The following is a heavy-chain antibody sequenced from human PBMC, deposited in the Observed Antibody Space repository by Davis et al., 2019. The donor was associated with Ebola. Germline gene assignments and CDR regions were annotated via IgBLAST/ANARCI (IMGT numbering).Heavy chain of an antibody. CDR3: VRHYSTVWYHYDYFDY. CDR1: GFTFSNYY. J-gene: IGHJ4*02. D-gene: IGHD6-19*01. CDR2: IKTDGSTT. Sequence: HTGGSLRLSCAASGFTFSNYYMHWVRQAPGKGLEWVARIKTDGSTTRYADSVKGRFTISRDYSKNTLYLQMNSLRDEATAVYYCVRHYSTVWYHYDYFDYWGQGALVTVSS. V-gene: IGHV3-74*01.